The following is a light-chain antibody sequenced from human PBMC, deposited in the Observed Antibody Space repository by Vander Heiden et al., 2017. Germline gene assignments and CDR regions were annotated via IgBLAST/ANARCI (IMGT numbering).Light chain of an antibody. CDR3: QQRTNWPSRT. J-gene: IGKJ4*01. Sequence: EGVLTQSTDTLSVSPGERDTLPCRASQSVSNYLAWYQQRPGQAPRLLIYDASNRATDIPDMFISSRFGTDFTLTISSREPEDFAVYYCQQRTNWPSRTFGGGTKVEL. V-gene: IGKV3-11*01. CDR2: DAS. CDR1: QSVSNY.